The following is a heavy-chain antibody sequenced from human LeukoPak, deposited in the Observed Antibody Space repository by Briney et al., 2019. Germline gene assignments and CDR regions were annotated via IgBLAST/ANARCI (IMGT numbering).Heavy chain of an antibody. Sequence: PGGSLRLSCAASGFTFSDYYMSWIRQAPGKGLEWVSCISSSGSTIHYADSVKGRFTISRDNAKNSLYLQMNSLRAEDTAVYYRARDQWACSGGSCYSGYFDYWGQGTLVTVSS. V-gene: IGHV3-11*01. D-gene: IGHD2-15*01. CDR1: GFTFSDYY. CDR3: ARDQWACSGGSCYSGYFDY. J-gene: IGHJ4*02. CDR2: ISSSGSTI.